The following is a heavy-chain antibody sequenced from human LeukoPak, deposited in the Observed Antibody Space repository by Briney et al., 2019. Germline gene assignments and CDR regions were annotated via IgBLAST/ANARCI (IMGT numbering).Heavy chain of an antibody. J-gene: IGHJ3*02. Sequence: GGSLRLSCAASGFTFSSYEMNWVRQAPGKGLEWFSYISSSGSTKYYAASVKGRFTLSRDSAKNSLYLQMNSLRAEDTAVYYCARDRDPGYYDTNGYRRINAFDILGQGTMVTVSS. CDR2: ISSSGSTK. D-gene: IGHD3-22*01. CDR1: GFTFSSYE. CDR3: ARDRDPGYYDTNGYRRINAFDI. V-gene: IGHV3-48*03.